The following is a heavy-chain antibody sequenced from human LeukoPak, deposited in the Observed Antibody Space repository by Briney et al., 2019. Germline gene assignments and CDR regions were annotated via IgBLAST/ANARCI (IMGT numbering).Heavy chain of an antibody. CDR2: IIPIFGTA. Sequence: ASVKVSCKAPGGTFSSYAISWVRQAPGQGLEWMGGIIPIFGTANYAQKFQGRVTITADESTSTAYMELSSLRSEDTAVYYCARGPLLDYYYYMDVWGKGTTVTVSS. CDR1: GGTFSSYA. V-gene: IGHV1-69*13. D-gene: IGHD2-15*01. J-gene: IGHJ6*03. CDR3: ARGPLLDYYYYMDV.